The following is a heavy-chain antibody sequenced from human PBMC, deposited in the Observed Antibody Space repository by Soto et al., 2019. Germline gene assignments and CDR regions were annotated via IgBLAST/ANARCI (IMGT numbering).Heavy chain of an antibody. CDR1: GFTFSSYG. Sequence: QAQLVESGGGVVQPGRSLRLSCAASGFTFSSYGMHWVRQAPGKGLEWVAVISYDGSNKYYADSVKGRFTISRDNSKNTLYLQMNSLRAEDTAVYYCAKIAAAGHFDYWGQGTLVTVSS. CDR3: AKIAAAGHFDY. J-gene: IGHJ4*02. D-gene: IGHD6-13*01. V-gene: IGHV3-30*18. CDR2: ISYDGSNK.